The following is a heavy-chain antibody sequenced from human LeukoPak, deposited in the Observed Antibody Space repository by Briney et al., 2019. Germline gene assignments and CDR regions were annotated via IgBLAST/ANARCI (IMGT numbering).Heavy chain of an antibody. CDR2: INWNGGRT. D-gene: IGHD3-3*01. J-gene: IGHJ4*02. V-gene: IGHV3-20*04. Sequence: PGGSLRLSCAASGFTFDDYGMSWVRQVPGKGLEWVSGINWNGGRTGYADSVKGRFTISRDNAKNSLYLQMDSLRVEDTALYYCARGIRFLEWLSGFDYWGQGTLVTVSS. CDR1: GFTFDDYG. CDR3: ARGIRFLEWLSGFDY.